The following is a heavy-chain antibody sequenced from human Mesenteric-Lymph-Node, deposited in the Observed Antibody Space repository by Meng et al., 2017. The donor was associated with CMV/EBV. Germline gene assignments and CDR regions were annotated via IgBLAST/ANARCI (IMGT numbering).Heavy chain of an antibody. CDR3: AKYCTSTSCSPLYGMDV. V-gene: IGHV3-23*01. J-gene: IGHJ6*02. Sequence: GGSLRLSCAASGFTFSGSAMHWVRQASGKGLEWVSAISGSGGSTYYADSVKGRFTISRDNSKNTLYLQMSSLRAEDTAVYYCAKYCTSTSCSPLYGMDVWGQGTTVTVSS. CDR1: GFTFSGSA. CDR2: ISGSGGST. D-gene: IGHD2-2*01.